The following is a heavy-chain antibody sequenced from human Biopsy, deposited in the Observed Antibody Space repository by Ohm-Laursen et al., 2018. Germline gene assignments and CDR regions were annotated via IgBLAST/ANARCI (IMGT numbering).Heavy chain of an antibody. V-gene: IGHV4-34*08. D-gene: IGHD2-15*01. CDR2: INQAGTT. J-gene: IGHJ4*02. CDR3: GNEVHGRDY. CDR1: SKTFSDYQ. Sequence: SDTLSLTCAVFSKTFSDYQWSWIRQPPGKGLEWIGQINQAGTTNYNPSLKSRVSISADASKYEFSLRLTSVTAADTAVYLCGNEVHGRDYWGLGAQVTVSS.